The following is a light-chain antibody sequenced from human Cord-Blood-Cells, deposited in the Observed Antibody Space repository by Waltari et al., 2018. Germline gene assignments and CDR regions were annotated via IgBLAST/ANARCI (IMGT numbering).Light chain of an antibody. J-gene: IGLJ2*01. Sequence: QSALTQPASVSGFPGQSIPISCTGTSRDVGSSNFVSWYQQHPGKAPKPMIYEGSKRPSGVSNRFSGSKSGNTASLTISGLQAEDEADYYCCSYAGSSTVVFGGGTKLTVL. CDR2: EGS. CDR3: CSYAGSSTVV. CDR1: SRDVGSSNF. V-gene: IGLV2-23*01.